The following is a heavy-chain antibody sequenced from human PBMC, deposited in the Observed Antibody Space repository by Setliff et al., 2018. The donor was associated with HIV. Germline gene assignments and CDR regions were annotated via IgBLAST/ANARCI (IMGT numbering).Heavy chain of an antibody. J-gene: IGHJ3*02. CDR3: ARDWGSWDAFDI. D-gene: IGHD3-16*01. Sequence: APVKVSCKASEFTFTGYYIHWMRQAPGQGLEWMGWINPNSGGTNYAEKFQGRVTMTGDTSISTAYMELSSLRSDDTAVYYCARDWGSWDAFDIWGQGTLVTVSS. CDR2: INPNSGGT. V-gene: IGHV1-2*02. CDR1: EFTFTGYY.